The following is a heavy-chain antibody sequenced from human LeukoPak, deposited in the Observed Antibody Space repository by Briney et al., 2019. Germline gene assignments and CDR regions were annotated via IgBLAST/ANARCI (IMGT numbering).Heavy chain of an antibody. D-gene: IGHD2-8*02. J-gene: IGHJ5*02. CDR1: GFTFSSYW. V-gene: IGHV3-74*01. CDR3: ARIGVVYAHKGVFDP. Sequence: GRSLRLSCAASGFTFSSYWMHWVRQAPGKGLVWVSRINTDGSSTSYADSVKGRFTISRDNAKNTLYLQMNSLRAEDTAVYYCARIGVVYAHKGVFDPWGQGTLVTVSS. CDR2: INTDGSST.